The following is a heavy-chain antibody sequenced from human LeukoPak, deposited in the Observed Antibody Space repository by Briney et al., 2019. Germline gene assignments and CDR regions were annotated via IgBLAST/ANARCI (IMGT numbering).Heavy chain of an antibody. D-gene: IGHD2-2*01. Sequence: PGRSLRLSCAASGFTFSSYAMHWVRQAPGKGLEWVAVIWYDGSDKYYADSVTGRFTISRDNSKNTLQLQMNSLRAEDTAVYYCVRDSVSRYCDYWGQGIRVTVSS. CDR2: IWYDGSDK. CDR3: VRDSVSRYCDY. J-gene: IGHJ4*02. CDR1: GFTFSSYA. V-gene: IGHV3-33*08.